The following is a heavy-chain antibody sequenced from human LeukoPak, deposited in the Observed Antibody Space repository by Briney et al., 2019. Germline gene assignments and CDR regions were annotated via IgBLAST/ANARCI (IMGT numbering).Heavy chain of an antibody. CDR1: GFTFSGYW. V-gene: IGHV3-7*01. J-gene: IGHJ6*04. CDR3: ARDRGFGQADV. Sequence: PGWSLRLSCAASGFTFSGYWMSWLRQAPGKGLEWVANIKQYGGEKHYVDSVKGRFTISRDNAKNSLYLQMNSLRAEDTAVYYCARDRGFGQADVWGKGTTVTVSS. CDR2: IKQYGGEK. D-gene: IGHD3-10*01.